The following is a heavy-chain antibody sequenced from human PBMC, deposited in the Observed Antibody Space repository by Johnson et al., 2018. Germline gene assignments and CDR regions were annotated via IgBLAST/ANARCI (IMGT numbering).Heavy chain of an antibody. J-gene: IGHJ4*02. Sequence: QVELVQSGAEVKKAGASVRVSCKASGYSFTNYDINWVRQATGQGLEWVGWMNANTGNTGYAQKFQGRVTLTRDTSINTAYMELSSLRSDDTAVYYCTRGRSGDNYDTNFWGQGTLVTVSS. V-gene: IGHV1-8*01. CDR1: GYSFTNYD. CDR2: MNANTGNT. D-gene: IGHD5-24*01. CDR3: TRGRSGDNYDTNF.